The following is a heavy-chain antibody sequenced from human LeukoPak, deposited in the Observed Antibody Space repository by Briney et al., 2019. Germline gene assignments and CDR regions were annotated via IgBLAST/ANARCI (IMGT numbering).Heavy chain of an antibody. J-gene: IGHJ3*02. V-gene: IGHV1-46*01. Sequence: ASVTVSCKASGYTFTIYYMHWVRQAPGQGLEWMGIINPSGGSTSYAQKFQGRVTMTRDTSTSTVYMELSSLRSEDTAVYYCARRPGYCSGGSCYPGAFDIWGQGTMVTVSS. CDR3: ARRPGYCSGGSCYPGAFDI. CDR2: INPSGGST. CDR1: GYTFTIYY. D-gene: IGHD2-15*01.